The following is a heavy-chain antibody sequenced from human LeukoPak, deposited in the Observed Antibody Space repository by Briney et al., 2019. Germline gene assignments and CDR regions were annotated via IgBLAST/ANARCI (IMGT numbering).Heavy chain of an antibody. CDR1: GGTFSSYA. J-gene: IGHJ5*02. Sequence: GASVKVSCKASGGTFSSYAISWVRQAPGQGLEWMGGIIPIFGTANYAQKFQGRVTITTDESTSTAYMELSSLRSEDTAVYYCATIRLGYCSSTSCYWSGWFDPRGQGTLVTVSS. CDR2: IIPIFGTA. CDR3: ATIRLGYCSSTSCYWSGWFDP. V-gene: IGHV1-69*05. D-gene: IGHD2-2*01.